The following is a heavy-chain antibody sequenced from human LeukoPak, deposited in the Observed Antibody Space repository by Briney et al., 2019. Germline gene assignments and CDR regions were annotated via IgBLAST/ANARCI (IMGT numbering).Heavy chain of an antibody. Sequence: PGGSLRLSCAASGFTFSSYWMHWVRQVPGKGLVWVSRISGDGSGINYADSVKGRFTISRDNSKNTLYLQMNSLRAEDTAVYYCARDIVDGSSNWSGGDVWGQGTTVTVSS. J-gene: IGHJ6*02. D-gene: IGHD6-13*01. CDR2: ISGDGSGI. V-gene: IGHV3-74*01. CDR1: GFTFSSYW. CDR3: ARDIVDGSSNWSGGDV.